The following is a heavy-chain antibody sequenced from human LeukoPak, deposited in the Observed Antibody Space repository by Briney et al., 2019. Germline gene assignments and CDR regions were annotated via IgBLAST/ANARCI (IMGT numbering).Heavy chain of an antibody. CDR3: AGRGGNGLDY. Sequence: SETLSLTCTVSGGSISSSSYYWGWIRQPPGKGLEWIGGIYYSGSTYYNPSLKSRVTISVDTSKNQFSLKLSSVTAADTAVYYCAGRGGNGLDYWGQGTLVTVSS. J-gene: IGHJ4*02. CDR1: GGSISSSSYY. V-gene: IGHV4-39*01. D-gene: IGHD4-23*01. CDR2: IYYSGST.